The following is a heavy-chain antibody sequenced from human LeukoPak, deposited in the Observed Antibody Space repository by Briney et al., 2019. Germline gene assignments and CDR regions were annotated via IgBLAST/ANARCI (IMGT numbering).Heavy chain of an antibody. D-gene: IGHD6-19*01. V-gene: IGHV4-34*01. CDR2: IYYSGSS. CDR1: GGSFSGYY. Sequence: PSETLSLTCAVYGGSFSGYYWSWIRQSPGKGLEWIGTIYYSGSSYYNPSLKSRVTISVDTSKNQFSLKLSSVTAADTAVYYCAREGWQWLVYAFDIWGQGTMVTVSS. J-gene: IGHJ3*02. CDR3: AREGWQWLVYAFDI.